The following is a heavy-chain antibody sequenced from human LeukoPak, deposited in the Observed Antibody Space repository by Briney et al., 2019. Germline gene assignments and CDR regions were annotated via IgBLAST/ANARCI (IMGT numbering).Heavy chain of an antibody. D-gene: IGHD3-22*01. CDR1: VGSISSSSYY. Sequence: ETLSLTCPVSVGSISSSSYYWGWARQSPGQGLEWVSVIYAGGSIYYADSVKGRFTISRDNSKNTVYLQMTSLRAEDTAVYYCARGIYYDNSGYIHWGQGTLVTVSS. CDR2: IYAGGSI. V-gene: IGHV3-53*01. CDR3: ARGIYYDNSGYIH. J-gene: IGHJ4*02.